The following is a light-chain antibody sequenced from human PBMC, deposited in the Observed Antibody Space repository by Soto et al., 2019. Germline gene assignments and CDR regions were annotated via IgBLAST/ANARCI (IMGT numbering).Light chain of an antibody. CDR3: QPYNNWPPT. V-gene: IGKV3-15*01. J-gene: IGKJ4*01. CDR1: QTISRN. Sequence: EIVITQSPPTLSVSPGERATLSCRASQTISRNLAWCQQRPGQAPRLLMFGASTRATGIPARFSGSGSGTEFTLTTNSLQSEDFAVYYCQPYNNWPPTFGGGTKVDIK. CDR2: GAS.